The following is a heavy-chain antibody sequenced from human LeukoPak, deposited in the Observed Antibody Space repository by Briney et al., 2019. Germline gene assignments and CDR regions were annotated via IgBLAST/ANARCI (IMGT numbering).Heavy chain of an antibody. J-gene: IGHJ4*02. Sequence: GGSLRLSCAAPGFTVSSNYMSWVRQAPGKGLEWVSVIYSGGSTYYADSVKGRFTISRDNSKNTLYLQMNGLRAEDTAVYYCARTQTGYSSGWYDKVYFDYWGQGTLVTVSS. V-gene: IGHV3-66*01. CDR1: GFTVSSNY. D-gene: IGHD6-19*01. CDR2: IYSGGST. CDR3: ARTQTGYSSGWYDKVYFDY.